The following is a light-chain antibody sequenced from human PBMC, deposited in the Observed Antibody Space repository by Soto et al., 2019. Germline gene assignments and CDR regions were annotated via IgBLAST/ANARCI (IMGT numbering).Light chain of an antibody. J-gene: IGKJ4*01. Sequence: EIVLTQSPATLSLSPGDRATLSCRASQGISRFLAWYQQKPGQVPMLLIYDASSRAVGVPSRFSGSGSGTDFTLTISGLEPEDFAIYYCHQRAHWPLSFGGGTKIEIK. CDR1: QGISRF. V-gene: IGKV3-11*01. CDR3: HQRAHWPLS. CDR2: DAS.